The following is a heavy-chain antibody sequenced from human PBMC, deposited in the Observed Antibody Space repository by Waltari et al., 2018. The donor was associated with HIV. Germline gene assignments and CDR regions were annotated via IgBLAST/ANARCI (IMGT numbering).Heavy chain of an antibody. V-gene: IGHV4-34*01. D-gene: IGHD6-6*01. CDR3: ARTTIAARPIVYFQH. Sequence: QVQLQQWGAGLLKPSETLSLTCAVYGGSFSGYYWSWIRQPPGKGLEWIGEINHSGSTNYNPSLKSRVTISVDTSKNQFSLKLSSVTAADTAVYYCARTTIAARPIVYFQHWGQGTLVTVSS. CDR2: INHSGST. J-gene: IGHJ1*01. CDR1: GGSFSGYY.